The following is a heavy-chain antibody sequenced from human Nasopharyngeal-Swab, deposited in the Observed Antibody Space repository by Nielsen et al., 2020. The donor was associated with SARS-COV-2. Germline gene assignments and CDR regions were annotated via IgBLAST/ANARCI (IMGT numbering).Heavy chain of an antibody. J-gene: IGHJ6*02. CDR2: ITPFNGNA. CDR3: ASGQCINGLFNPTDGLDV. D-gene: IGHD2-8*01. V-gene: IGHV1-45*02. Sequence: SVKVSCKASGFSITYRFLHWMRQAPGQALEWMGWITPFNGNAKYAQKFHGRVTITRDGSTTTASLELSSLRPDDTAMYFCASGQCINGLFNPTDGLDVWGQGTSVTVS. CDR1: GFSITYRF.